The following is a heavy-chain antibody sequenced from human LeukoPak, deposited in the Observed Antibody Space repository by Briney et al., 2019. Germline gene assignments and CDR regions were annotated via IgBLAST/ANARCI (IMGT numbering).Heavy chain of an antibody. CDR2: ISGSGGST. D-gene: IGHD6-19*01. CDR1: GFTFSNYA. Sequence: TGGSLRLSCAASGFTFSNYAMSWVRQAPGKGLEWVSAISGSGGSTYYADSVKGRFTIFRDNSKNTLYLQMNSLRADDTAVYYCAKDPQGGGWFGGEYFQHWGQGTLVTVSS. V-gene: IGHV3-23*01. J-gene: IGHJ1*01. CDR3: AKDPQGGGWFGGEYFQH.